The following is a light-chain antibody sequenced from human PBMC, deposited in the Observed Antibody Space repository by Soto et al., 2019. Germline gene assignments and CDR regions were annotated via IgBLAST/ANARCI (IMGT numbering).Light chain of an antibody. CDR3: SSYTTSTTLEV. Sequence: QSALTQPASVSGSPGQSITISCTISASDVETYDYVSWYQQYPGKAPRLMIYDVSNRPSGVSNRFSGSKSGNTASLTISGLQDEDEADYYCSSYTTSTTLEVFGGGTKVTVL. J-gene: IGLJ2*01. CDR2: DVS. V-gene: IGLV2-14*01. CDR1: ASDVETYDY.